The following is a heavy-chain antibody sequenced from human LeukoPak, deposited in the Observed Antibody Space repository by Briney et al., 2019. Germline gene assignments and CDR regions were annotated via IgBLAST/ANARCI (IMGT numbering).Heavy chain of an antibody. Sequence: PRGPLRAYCAYPELTNSGYSMKWVGQGAGQSLEKVSSISTTSDYIHYADSLKGRVATSRDNAKNSLYLQMNSLRAEDTAVYYCARGGIYSQGFDYWGQGSLVTVSS. CDR1: ELTNSGYS. CDR3: ARGGIYSQGFDY. CDR2: ISTTSDYI. V-gene: IGHV3-21*01. J-gene: IGHJ4*02. D-gene: IGHD6-13*01.